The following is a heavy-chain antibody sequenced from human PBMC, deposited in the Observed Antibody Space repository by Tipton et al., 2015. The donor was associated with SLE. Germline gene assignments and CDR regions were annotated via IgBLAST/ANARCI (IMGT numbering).Heavy chain of an antibody. CDR1: GFTFSSYE. CDR3: ARSYYYYYYYMDV. V-gene: IGHV3-48*03. CDR2: ISSSGSTL. Sequence: GSLRLSCAASGFTFSSYEMNWVRQAPGKGLEWVSYISSSGSTLYYADSVKGRFTISRDNAKNSLYLQMNSLRAEDTAVYYCARSYYYYYYYMDVWGKGTTVTVSS. J-gene: IGHJ6*03.